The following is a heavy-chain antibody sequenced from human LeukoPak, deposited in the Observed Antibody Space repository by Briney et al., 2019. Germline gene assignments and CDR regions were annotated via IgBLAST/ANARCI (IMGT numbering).Heavy chain of an antibody. V-gene: IGHV3-21*04. Sequence: GGSLRLSCAASGFTFSSYTMNWVRQAPGKGLEWVSSISSSSTYINYADSVKGRFTISRDNAKNSLYLQMNSLRAEDTALYYCARDLVDYYGSGSYPDYWGQGTLVTVSS. CDR3: ARDLVDYYGSGSYPDY. CDR1: GFTFSSYT. D-gene: IGHD3-10*01. J-gene: IGHJ4*02. CDR2: ISSSSTYI.